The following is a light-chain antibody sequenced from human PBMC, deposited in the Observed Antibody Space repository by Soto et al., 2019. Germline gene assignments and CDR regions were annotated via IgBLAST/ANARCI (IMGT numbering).Light chain of an antibody. CDR1: EDIADW. V-gene: IGKV1-12*01. Sequence: IQMTQSPSFVSASVGDRVTFTCRAAEDIADWLARYQQKPGKAPQLLISKASNLESGVPSRFGGSGSGTHFTLTISSLQPEDFATYFCQQASSFPWTFGQGTKV. J-gene: IGKJ1*01. CDR3: QQASSFPWT. CDR2: KAS.